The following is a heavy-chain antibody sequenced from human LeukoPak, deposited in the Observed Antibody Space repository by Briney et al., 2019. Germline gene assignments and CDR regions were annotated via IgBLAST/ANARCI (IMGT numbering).Heavy chain of an antibody. D-gene: IGHD3-3*01. J-gene: IGHJ4*02. V-gene: IGHV3-23*01. CDR3: AKDSRLKIFGEPPSDY. CDR2: ISGSGCST. CDR1: GFTFSSYA. Sequence: PGGSLRLSCAASGFTFSSYAMSWVRQAPGKGLEWVSAISGSGCSTYYADSVKGRFTISRDNFKNTLYLHMNSLRAEDTAVYYCAKDSRLKIFGEPPSDYWGQGTLVTVSS.